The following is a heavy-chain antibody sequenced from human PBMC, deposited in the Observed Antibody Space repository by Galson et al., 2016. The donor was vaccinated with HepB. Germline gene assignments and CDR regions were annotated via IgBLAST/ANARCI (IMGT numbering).Heavy chain of an antibody. CDR3: AHSVLRYFDWLLYSDAFDI. D-gene: IGHD3-9*01. CDR2: IYWNDNK. Sequence: PALVKPTQTLTLTCTFSGFSLSTSGVGVGWIRQPPGKALEWLALIYWNDNKRYSPSLKSRLTITMDPSKNQVVLIMINMDPVDTATYYCAHSVLRYFDWLLYSDAFDIWGQGTMVTVSS. CDR1: GFSLSTSGVG. V-gene: IGHV2-5*01. J-gene: IGHJ3*02.